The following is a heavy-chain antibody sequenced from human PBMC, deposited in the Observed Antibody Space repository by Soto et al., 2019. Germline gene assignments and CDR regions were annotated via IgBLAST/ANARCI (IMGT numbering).Heavy chain of an antibody. CDR2: ITGSSNYI. D-gene: IGHD1-26*01. V-gene: IGHV3-21*01. CDR3: ARHQTSGSYAFAFDI. Sequence: PGGSLRLSCAASGFTFSSYYMNWVRQATGKGLEWVSSITGSSNYIFYADSVKGRFTISRDNAKKSLYLQMNSLRAEDTAVYYCARHQTSGSYAFAFDIWGQGTMVTVSS. CDR1: GFTFSSYY. J-gene: IGHJ3*02.